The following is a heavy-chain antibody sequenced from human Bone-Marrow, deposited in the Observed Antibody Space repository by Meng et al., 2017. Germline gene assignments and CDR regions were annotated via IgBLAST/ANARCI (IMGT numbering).Heavy chain of an antibody. J-gene: IGHJ3*02. CDR1: GFTFSSYW. Sequence: GESLKISCAASGFTFSSYWMGWVRQAPGKGLEWVANIKQDGSEKYYVDSVKGRFTISRDNAKNSLYLQMNSLRAEDTAVYYCAREGDGAFDIWGQGTMVTVSS. CDR2: IKQDGSEK. V-gene: IGHV3-7*01. D-gene: IGHD3-16*01. CDR3: AREGDGAFDI.